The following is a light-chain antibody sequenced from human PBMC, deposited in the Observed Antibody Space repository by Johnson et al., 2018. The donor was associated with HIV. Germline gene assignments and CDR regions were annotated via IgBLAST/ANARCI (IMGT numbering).Light chain of an antibody. J-gene: IGLJ1*01. V-gene: IGLV1-51*01. CDR3: GTWDSSLSVYV. Sequence: QSVLTQPPSVSAAPGQKVTISCSGSSSNIGNNYVSWYQQLPRTAPKLLIYDNNKRPSGIPDRFSGSKSGTSATLGITGLQTGDEADYYCGTWDSSLSVYVFVTGTKVTVL. CDR2: DNN. CDR1: SSNIGNNY.